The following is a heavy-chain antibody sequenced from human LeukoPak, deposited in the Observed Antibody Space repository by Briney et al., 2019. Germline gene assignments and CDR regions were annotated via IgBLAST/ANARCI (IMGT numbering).Heavy chain of an antibody. Sequence: PSETLSLTCTVSGGSISSYYWSWIRQPPGKGLEWIGYIYYSGSTNYNPSLKSRVTISVDTSKNQFSLKLSSVTAADTAVYYCARVVGALSPFDPWGQGTLVTVSS. CDR2: IYYSGST. CDR3: ARVVGALSPFDP. J-gene: IGHJ5*02. D-gene: IGHD1-26*01. V-gene: IGHV4-59*01. CDR1: GGSISSYY.